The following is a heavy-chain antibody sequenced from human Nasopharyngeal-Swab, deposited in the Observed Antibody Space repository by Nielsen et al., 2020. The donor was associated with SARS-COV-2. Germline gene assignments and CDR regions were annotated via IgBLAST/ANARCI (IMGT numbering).Heavy chain of an antibody. Sequence: ASVKVSCKASGYTFTSYDVNWVRQATGQGLEWMGWMNPNSGNTGCAQKFQGRVTMTRNTSISTAYMELSSLRSEDTAVYYCARGLRNTMIVVVITIARYWFDPWGQGTLVTVSS. CDR2: MNPNSGNT. CDR1: GYTFTSYD. D-gene: IGHD3-22*01. V-gene: IGHV1-8*01. J-gene: IGHJ5*02. CDR3: ARGLRNTMIVVVITIARYWFDP.